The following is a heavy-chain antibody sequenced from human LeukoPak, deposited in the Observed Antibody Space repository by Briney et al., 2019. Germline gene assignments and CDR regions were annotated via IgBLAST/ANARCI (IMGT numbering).Heavy chain of an antibody. Sequence: GEPLKISCKGSGYSFSSHWIGWVRQLPGKGLEWMGIIYPGDSDTRYRPSFQGQVTISADKSITTAYLEWSSLKASDTAMYYCARLGHCWTSTCKKETWLGACDIWGQGTMVTVSS. CDR1: GYSFSSHW. CDR3: ARLGHCWTSTCKKETWLGACDI. V-gene: IGHV5-51*01. CDR2: IYPGDSDT. D-gene: IGHD3/OR15-3a*01. J-gene: IGHJ3*02.